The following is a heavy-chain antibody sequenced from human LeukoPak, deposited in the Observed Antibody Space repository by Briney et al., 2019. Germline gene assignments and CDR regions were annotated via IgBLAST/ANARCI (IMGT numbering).Heavy chain of an antibody. CDR2: ISGSGGST. Sequence: GGSLRLSCAASGFTFSSYAMSWVRQAPGKGLEWVSTISGSGGSTYYADSVKGRFTISRDNSKNTLYLQMNSLRAEDTAAYYCAKDRCSNGIGCYYYYMDVWGKGTTVTTSS. D-gene: IGHD2-8*01. V-gene: IGHV3-23*01. CDR1: GFTFSSYA. J-gene: IGHJ6*03. CDR3: AKDRCSNGIGCYYYYMDV.